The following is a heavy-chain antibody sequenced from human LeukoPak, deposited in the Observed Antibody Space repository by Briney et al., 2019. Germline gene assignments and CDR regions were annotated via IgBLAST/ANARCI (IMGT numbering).Heavy chain of an antibody. Sequence: SETLSLTCTVSGGSISGYYWGWIRRSPGKGLEWIGNRYNSGTTSYNPSLKSRVTISVDTSKNQFSLKLSSVTAADTAVYYCARGWDSGYNFYGMDVWGQGNAVIVSS. CDR2: RYNSGTT. D-gene: IGHD1-26*01. V-gene: IGHV4-59*01. CDR3: ARGWDSGYNFYGMDV. CDR1: GGSISGYY. J-gene: IGHJ6*02.